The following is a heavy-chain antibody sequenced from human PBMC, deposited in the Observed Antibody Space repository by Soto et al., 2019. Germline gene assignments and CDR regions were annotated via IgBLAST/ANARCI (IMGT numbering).Heavy chain of an antibody. D-gene: IGHD4-17*01. V-gene: IGHV4-61*01. CDR3: ARITVTSSYYYYYMDV. CDR1: GGSVSSGSYY. J-gene: IGHJ6*03. Sequence: SETLSLTCTVSGGSVSSGSYYWSWIRQPPGKGLEWIGYIYYSGSTNYNPSLKSRVTISVDTSKNQFSLKLSSVTAADTAVYYCARITVTSSYYYYYMDVWGKGTTVTVSS. CDR2: IYYSGST.